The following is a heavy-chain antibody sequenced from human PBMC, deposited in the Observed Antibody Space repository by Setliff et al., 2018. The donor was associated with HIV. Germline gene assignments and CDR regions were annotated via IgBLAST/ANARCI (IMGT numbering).Heavy chain of an antibody. J-gene: IGHJ6*03. D-gene: IGHD6-13*01. Sequence: PSETLSLTCTVSGGSISSSSYYRGWIRQPPGKGLEWIGSIYYSGSTYANPSLKSRVTISVDTSKNQFSLNLSSVTAADTAVYYCVGSTIAAAVYYYYYYMDVWGKGTTVTVS. CDR1: GGSISSSSYY. V-gene: IGHV4-39*01. CDR2: IYYSGST. CDR3: VGSTIAAAVYYYYYYMDV.